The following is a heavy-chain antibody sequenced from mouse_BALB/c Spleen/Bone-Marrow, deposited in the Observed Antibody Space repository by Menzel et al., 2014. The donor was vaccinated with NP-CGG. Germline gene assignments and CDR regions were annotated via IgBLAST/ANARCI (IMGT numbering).Heavy chain of an antibody. J-gene: IGHJ3*01. Sequence: EVKLMESGPELVKPGASVKISCKASGYSFTAYYIHWVKQSHVKSLEWIGRINPYNGATSYNQNFKDKASLTVDKSSSTAYMELHSLTSGGSAVYYCARKGNYGWFAYWGQGTLVTVSA. D-gene: IGHD2-1*01. CDR3: ARKGNYGWFAY. CDR2: INPYNGAT. V-gene: IGHV1-31*01. CDR1: GYSFTAYY.